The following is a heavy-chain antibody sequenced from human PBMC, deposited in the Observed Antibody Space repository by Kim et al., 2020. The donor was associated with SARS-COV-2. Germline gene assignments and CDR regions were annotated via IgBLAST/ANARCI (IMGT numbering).Heavy chain of an antibody. CDR3: TTGLYYYFYPTGRRTYYHFDY. J-gene: IGHJ4*02. CDR1: GFTFSNAW. CDR2: IKSKTDGGTT. D-gene: IGHD3-3*01. V-gene: IGHV3-15*01. Sequence: GGSLRLSCAASGFTFSNAWMSWVRQAPGKGLEWVGRIKSKTDGGTTDYAAPVKGRFTISRDDSKNTLYLQMNSLKTEDTAVYYCTTGLYYYFYPTGRRTYYHFDYWGQGTLVTVSS.